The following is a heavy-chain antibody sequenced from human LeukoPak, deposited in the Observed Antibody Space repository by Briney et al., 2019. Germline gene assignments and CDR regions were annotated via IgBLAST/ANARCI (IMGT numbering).Heavy chain of an antibody. CDR3: ARDSRRAGPFDY. J-gene: IGHJ4*02. Sequence: QSGGALRLSCAASGFTFSSYAMHWVRQAPGKGLEGVAVISYDGSNKYYADSVKGRFTISRDNSKNTLYLQRNSLRAEDTAVYYCARDSRRAGPFDYWGQGTLVGVSS. CDR2: ISYDGSNK. D-gene: IGHD6-13*01. CDR1: GFTFSSYA. V-gene: IGHV3-30-3*01.